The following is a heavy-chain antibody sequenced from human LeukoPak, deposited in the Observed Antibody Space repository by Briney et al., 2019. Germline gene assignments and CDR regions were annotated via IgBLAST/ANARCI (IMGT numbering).Heavy chain of an antibody. CDR2: IYHSGST. CDR1: GYSISSGYY. Sequence: SETLSLTCPVSGYSISSGYYWGWIRQPPGKGLEWIGSIYHSGSTYYNPSLKSRVTISVDTSKNQFSLKLSSVTAADTAVYYCARERSGWYVRYFDYWGQGTLVTVSS. J-gene: IGHJ4*02. CDR3: ARERSGWYVRYFDY. D-gene: IGHD6-19*01. V-gene: IGHV4-38-2*02.